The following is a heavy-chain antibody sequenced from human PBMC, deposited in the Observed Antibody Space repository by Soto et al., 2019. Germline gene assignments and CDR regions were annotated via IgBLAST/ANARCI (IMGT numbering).Heavy chain of an antibody. V-gene: IGHV4-39*07. Sequence: KSSETLSLTCTVSGGSISSSSYYWGWIRQPPGKGLEWIGSIYSTGSTYYNPSLRSRVTISIDTSKNQLSLNLRSVSAADTAVYYCARGRGEFDAWGQGTPVTVSS. CDR3: ARGRGEFDA. CDR2: IYSTGST. D-gene: IGHD2-21*01. CDR1: GGSISSSSYY. J-gene: IGHJ5*02.